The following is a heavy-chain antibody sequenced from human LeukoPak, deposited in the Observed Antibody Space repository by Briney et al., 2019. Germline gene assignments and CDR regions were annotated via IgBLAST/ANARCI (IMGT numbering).Heavy chain of an antibody. D-gene: IGHD3-3*01. CDR3: ARAPYYDIWSGYSDNYFDP. Sequence: HSETLSLTCTVSGGSINTYYWSWIRQPPGRGLEWLGFIYYTGSTKYNPSLKSRVTISVDTSKNQFSLRLNSVTTADTAVYYCARAPYYDIWSGYSDNYFDPWGQGTLVTVSS. CDR2: IYYTGST. CDR1: GGSINTYY. V-gene: IGHV4-59*01. J-gene: IGHJ5*02.